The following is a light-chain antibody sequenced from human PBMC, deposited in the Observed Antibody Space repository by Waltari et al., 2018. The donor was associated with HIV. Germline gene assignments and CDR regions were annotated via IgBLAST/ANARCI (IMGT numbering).Light chain of an antibody. CDR1: TSNIGGNT. CDR2: SNK. V-gene: IGLV1-44*01. CDR3: AAWDDSLKGGA. Sequence: QSVLAQPPSASGTPGQRVTISCSGSTSNIGGNTVSWYQQLPGTAPKLLICSNKGRPSGVPDRLSGSTSGTSAALVISGLQAEDEADYYCAAWDDSLKGGAFGTGTKVTVL. J-gene: IGLJ1*01.